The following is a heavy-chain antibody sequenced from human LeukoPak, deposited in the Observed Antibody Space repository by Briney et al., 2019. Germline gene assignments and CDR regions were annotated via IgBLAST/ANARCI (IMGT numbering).Heavy chain of an antibody. D-gene: IGHD2-21*02. CDR3: VREDTPATANY. CDR1: GFNFANHA. J-gene: IGHJ4*02. V-gene: IGHV3-23*01. Sequence: SLXLSCAAXGFNFANHAMSWVRQTPGKGLEWVSAISGGGDITYYADSVTGRFTISRDNSKDTLFLQMHSLRPGDTAVYYCVREDTPATANYWGQGTLVTISS. CDR2: ISGGGDIT.